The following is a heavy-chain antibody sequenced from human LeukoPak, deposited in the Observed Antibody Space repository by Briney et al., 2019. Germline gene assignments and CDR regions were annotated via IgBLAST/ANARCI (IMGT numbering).Heavy chain of an antibody. CDR3: ARNSAARFYYYYYMDV. CDR1: GFIFSTYG. J-gene: IGHJ6*03. CDR2: IWSDGLNK. V-gene: IGHV3-33*01. D-gene: IGHD2-15*01. Sequence: GGSLRLSCAASGFIFSTYGMHWVRQAPGKGLEWVAVIWSDGLNKDYADSVKGRFTISRDNSKNTLYLQMNTLRSEDTALYYCARNSAARFYYYYYMDVWGKGTTVTVS.